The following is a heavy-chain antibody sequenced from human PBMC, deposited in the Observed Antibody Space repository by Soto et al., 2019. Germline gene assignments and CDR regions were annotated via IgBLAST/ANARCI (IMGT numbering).Heavy chain of an antibody. CDR1: GGSFSGYY. CDR2: INHSGST. Sequence: QVQLQQWGAGLLKPSETLSLTCAVYGGSFSGYYWSWIRQPPGKGLEWIGEINHSGSTNYNPSLKSRVTISVDTSKNQFSLKLSSVTAADTAVYYCARALPLTGYYYFDYWGQGTLVTVSS. V-gene: IGHV4-34*01. D-gene: IGHD3-9*01. J-gene: IGHJ4*02. CDR3: ARALPLTGYYYFDY.